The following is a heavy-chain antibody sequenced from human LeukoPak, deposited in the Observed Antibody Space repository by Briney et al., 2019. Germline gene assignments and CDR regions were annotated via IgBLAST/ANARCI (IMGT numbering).Heavy chain of an antibody. D-gene: IGHD6-13*01. V-gene: IGHV1-69*13. CDR2: IIPIFSTA. Sequence: ASVKVSCKASRGTFSSSLISWVRQAPGQGLEWMGGIIPIFSTANYAQKFQGRVTITADESATTIYMELSSLRSEDTAVYYCARGGDSSRKYFYYMGVWGTGTTVTVSS. J-gene: IGHJ6*03. CDR3: ARGGDSSRKYFYYMGV. CDR1: RGTFSSSL.